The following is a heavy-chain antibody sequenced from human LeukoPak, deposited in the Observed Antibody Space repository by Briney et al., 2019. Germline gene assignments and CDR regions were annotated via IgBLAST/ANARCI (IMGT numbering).Heavy chain of an antibody. CDR1: GGSISSYY. Sequence: SETLSLTCTVSGGSISSYYWSWIRQPPGKGLEWIGYIYYSGSTNYNPSLKSRVTISVDTSKNQFSLKLSSVTAADTAVYYCARYRTILTGFDYWGQGTLVTVSS. CDR2: IYYSGST. J-gene: IGHJ4*02. D-gene: IGHD3-9*01. CDR3: ARYRTILTGFDY. V-gene: IGHV4-59*01.